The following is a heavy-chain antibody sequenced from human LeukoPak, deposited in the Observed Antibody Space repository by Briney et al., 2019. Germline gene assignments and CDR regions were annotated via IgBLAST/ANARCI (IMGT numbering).Heavy chain of an antibody. CDR1: GFTFSGSA. Sequence: GGSLRLSCAASGFTFSGSAMHWVRQASGKGLEWVGRIRSKANSYATAYAASVKGRFTISRDNSKNTLYLQMNSLRAEDTAVYYCASTGRAYYFDYWGQGTLVTVSS. V-gene: IGHV3-73*01. J-gene: IGHJ4*02. D-gene: IGHD1-14*01. CDR2: IRSKANSYAT. CDR3: ASTGRAYYFDY.